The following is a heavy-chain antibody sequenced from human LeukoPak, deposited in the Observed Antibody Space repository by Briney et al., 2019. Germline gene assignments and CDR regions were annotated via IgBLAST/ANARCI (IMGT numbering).Heavy chain of an antibody. CDR1: GGSISSSSYY. D-gene: IGHD3-22*01. CDR3: ARSRHNYYDSRGGAFDI. Sequence: SETLSLTCTVSGGSISSSSYYWGWIRQPPGKGLEWIGSIYYSGSTYYNPSLKSRVTISVDTSKNQFSLKLSSVTAADTAVYYCARSRHNYYDSRGGAFDIWGQGTMVTVSS. CDR2: IYYSGST. V-gene: IGHV4-39*07. J-gene: IGHJ3*02.